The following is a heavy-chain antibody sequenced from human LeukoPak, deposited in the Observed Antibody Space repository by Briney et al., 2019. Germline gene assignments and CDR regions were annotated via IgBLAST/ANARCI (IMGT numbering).Heavy chain of an antibody. CDR3: ARGSKRYCSSTSCAAGAFDI. Sequence: SETLSLTCAVYGGSFSGYYWSWIRQPPGKGLEWIGEINHSGSTSYNPSLKSRVTISVDTSKNQFSLKLSSVTAADTAVYYCARGSKRYCSSTSCAAGAFDIWGQGTMVTVSS. CDR1: GGSFSGYY. D-gene: IGHD2-2*01. J-gene: IGHJ3*02. CDR2: INHSGST. V-gene: IGHV4-34*01.